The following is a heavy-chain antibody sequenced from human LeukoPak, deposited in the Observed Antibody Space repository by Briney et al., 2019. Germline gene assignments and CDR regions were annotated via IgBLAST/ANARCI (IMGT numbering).Heavy chain of an antibody. V-gene: IGHV1-8*01. D-gene: IGHD5-12*01. CDR3: ARAYSGYDTDFDY. Sequence: ASVKVSCKASGYTFTSYDINWVRQATGQGLEWMGRMNPNSGNTGYAQKFQGRVTMTRNTSISTAYMELSSLRSEDTAVYYCARAYSGYDTDFDYWGQGTLVTVSS. CDR1: GYTFTSYD. CDR2: MNPNSGNT. J-gene: IGHJ4*02.